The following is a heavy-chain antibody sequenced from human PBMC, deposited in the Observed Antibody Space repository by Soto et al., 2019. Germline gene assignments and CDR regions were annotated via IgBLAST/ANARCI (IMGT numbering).Heavy chain of an antibody. V-gene: IGHV1-46*01. CDR1: ADTFTSYY. CDR2: INPNGGST. D-gene: IGHD3-16*01. Sequence: ASVKVSCKAPADTFTSYYIHWVRQAPGHGLEWMGIINPNGGSTRFEQTFQGRITMTTDTSTSIVYIELRSLISEDTAVYYCARSSGGDFGIIIDGSNLLDPWGQGSLVTVSS. CDR3: ARSSGGDFGIIIDGSNLLDP. J-gene: IGHJ5*02.